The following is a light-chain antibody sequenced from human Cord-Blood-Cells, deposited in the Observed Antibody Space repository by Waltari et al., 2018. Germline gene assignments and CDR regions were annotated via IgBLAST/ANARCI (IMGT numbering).Light chain of an antibody. CDR1: QSVRSSH. J-gene: IGKJ4*01. V-gene: IGKV3-20*01. CDR3: QQYGSSPLT. CDR2: GAS. Sequence: EIVLTQSPGTLSLSPGERATLSCRASQSVRSSHLAWYQQKPGQAPRHLIYGASSRATCIPDRFSGSRSGTDFTLTIIRLEPEDFAVYYCQQYGSSPLTFGGGTKVEIK.